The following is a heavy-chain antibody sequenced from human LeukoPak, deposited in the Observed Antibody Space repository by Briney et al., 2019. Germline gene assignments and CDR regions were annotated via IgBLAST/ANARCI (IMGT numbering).Heavy chain of an antibody. CDR1: GFTFSSYA. V-gene: IGHV3-23*01. Sequence: PGGSLRLSRAASGFTFSSYAMSWVRQAPGKGLEWVSAISGSGGSTYYADSVKGRFTISRDNSKNTLYLQMNSLRAEDTAVYYCAKKQIRHYYDSSGYLSFDYWGQGTLVTVSS. D-gene: IGHD3-22*01. J-gene: IGHJ4*02. CDR3: AKKQIRHYYDSSGYLSFDY. CDR2: ISGSGGST.